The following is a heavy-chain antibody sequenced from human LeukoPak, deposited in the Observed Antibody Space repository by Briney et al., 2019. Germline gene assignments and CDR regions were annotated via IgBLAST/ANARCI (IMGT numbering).Heavy chain of an antibody. CDR2: IKQDGSEK. Sequence: GGSLRLSCAASGFSFSRYWMSWVRQAPGKGLEWVANIKQDGSEKNYVESVKGRFTISRDNAKNSLYLQMNSLRAEDTALYYCARGTWLNKLFDFWGQGTLVTVSS. D-gene: IGHD1/OR15-1a*01. CDR3: ARGTWLNKLFDF. CDR1: GFSFSRYW. V-gene: IGHV3-7*01. J-gene: IGHJ4*02.